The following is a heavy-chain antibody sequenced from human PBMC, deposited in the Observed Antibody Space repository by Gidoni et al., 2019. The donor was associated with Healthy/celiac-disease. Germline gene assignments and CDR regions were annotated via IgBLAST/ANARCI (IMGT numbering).Heavy chain of an antibody. CDR1: GYTFTSYD. CDR3: ARGGEGFWSGYYPYYYYYGMDV. Sequence: QVQLVQSGAEVKKPGASVKVSCKASGYTFTSYDINWLRQATGQGLEWMGWMNPNSGNTGYAQKFQGRVTMTRNTSISTAYMELSSLRSEDTAVYYCARGGEGFWSGYYPYYYYYGMDVWGQGTTVTVSS. J-gene: IGHJ6*02. V-gene: IGHV1-8*01. CDR2: MNPNSGNT. D-gene: IGHD3-3*01.